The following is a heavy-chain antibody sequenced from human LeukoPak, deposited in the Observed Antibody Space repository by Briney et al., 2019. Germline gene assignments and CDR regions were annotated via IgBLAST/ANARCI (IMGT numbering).Heavy chain of an antibody. CDR3: ARANYDSSGYRRYYYYYGMDV. J-gene: IGHJ6*01. D-gene: IGHD3-22*01. CDR2: INHSGGT. V-gene: IGHV4-34*01. Sequence: SETLSLTCAVYGGSFSGYYWSWIRQPPGKGLEWIGEINHSGGTNYNPSLKSRVTISGDTSKSQFSLKLSSVTAADTAVYYCARANYDSSGYRRYYYYYGMDVWGQGTTVTVSS. CDR1: GGSFSGYY.